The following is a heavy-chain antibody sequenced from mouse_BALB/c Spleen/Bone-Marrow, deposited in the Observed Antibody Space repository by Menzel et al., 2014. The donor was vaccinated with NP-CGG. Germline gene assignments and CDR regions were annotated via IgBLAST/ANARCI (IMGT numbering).Heavy chain of an antibody. CDR3: ARNFYGSAYFDF. CDR1: GYKFTDYA. V-gene: IGHV1-67*01. J-gene: IGHJ2*01. CDR2: ISTYSGNT. D-gene: IGHD1-1*01. Sequence: QVQLQQSGPELVRPGVSVEISCKGSGYKFTDYAMHWVKQSHAKSLEWIGLISTYSGNTHYNQKFKGKATMTVDKSPSTAYMELARLTSEDSAIYYCARNFYGSAYFDFWGQGSTLTVSS.